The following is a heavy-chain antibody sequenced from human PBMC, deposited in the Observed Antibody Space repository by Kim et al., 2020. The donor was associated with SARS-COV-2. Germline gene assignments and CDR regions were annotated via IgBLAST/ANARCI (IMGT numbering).Heavy chain of an antibody. Sequence: SETLSLTCAVYGGSFSGYYWSWIRQPPGKGLEWIGEINHSGSTNYNPSLKSRVTISVDTSKNQFSLKLSSVTAADTAVYYCARGNRRVRPLGWWFDPWGQGTLVTVSS. V-gene: IGHV4-34*01. J-gene: IGHJ5*02. CDR3: ARGNRRVRPLGWWFDP. D-gene: IGHD3-10*01. CDR1: GGSFSGYY. CDR2: INHSGST.